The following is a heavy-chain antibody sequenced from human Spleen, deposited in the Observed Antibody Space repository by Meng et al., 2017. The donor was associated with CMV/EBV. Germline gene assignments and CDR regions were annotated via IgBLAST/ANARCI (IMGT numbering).Heavy chain of an antibody. V-gene: IGHV1-69-2*01. D-gene: IGHD6-19*01. CDR2: VDPQHGET. CDR1: GHTLTDFY. J-gene: IGHJ4*02. Sequence: SCKVSGHTLTDFYMHWVQQAPGKGLQWMGLVDPQHGETIYAEKFQGRVTITADTSTDTVYMHLSSLRSEDTAVYFCATPIEYSSGWRWGQGTLVTVSS. CDR3: ATPIEYSSGWR.